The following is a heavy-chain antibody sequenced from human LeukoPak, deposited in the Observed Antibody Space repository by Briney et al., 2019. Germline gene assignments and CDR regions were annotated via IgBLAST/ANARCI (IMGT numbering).Heavy chain of an antibody. J-gene: IGHJ4*02. D-gene: IGHD4-17*01. V-gene: IGHV3-30*18. Sequence: GGSLRLSCAASGFTFSSYGMHWVRQAPGKGLEWVAVISYDGSNKYYADSVKGRFTISRDNSKNTLYLQMNSLRAEDTAVYYCAKGLDGDSFDYWGQGTLVTVSS. CDR3: AKGLDGDSFDY. CDR2: ISYDGSNK. CDR1: GFTFSSYG.